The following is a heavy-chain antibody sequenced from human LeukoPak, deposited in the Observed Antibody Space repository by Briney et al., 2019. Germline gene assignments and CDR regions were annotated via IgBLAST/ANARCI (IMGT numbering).Heavy chain of an antibody. V-gene: IGHV3-23*01. CDR2: ISGRGSST. CDR1: GFTFSSYA. D-gene: IGHD1-26*01. Sequence: GGSLRLSCAAAGFTFSSYAMSWVRQAPGKGMECVTDISGRGSSTNYAASVRGRFTIYRDNYKNTQYLQMNSLRAKYTAVYYCAKDEGALYYWGQGTLVTVSS. CDR3: AKDEGALYY. J-gene: IGHJ4*02.